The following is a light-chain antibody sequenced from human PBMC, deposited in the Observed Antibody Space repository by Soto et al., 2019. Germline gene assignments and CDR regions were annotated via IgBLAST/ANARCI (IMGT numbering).Light chain of an antibody. CDR2: AAS. V-gene: IGKV1-5*01. CDR3: QHYHSLSFT. CDR1: DNIIKF. J-gene: IGKJ4*01. Sequence: DILLIQSPASLSASEGDRITITCRASDNIIKFLAWYQQRSGRAPNLLIYAASTLEKGVPSRFSGSGSGTDFTLTIGNLQPNDFATYFCQHYHSLSFTFGGGTQVDIK.